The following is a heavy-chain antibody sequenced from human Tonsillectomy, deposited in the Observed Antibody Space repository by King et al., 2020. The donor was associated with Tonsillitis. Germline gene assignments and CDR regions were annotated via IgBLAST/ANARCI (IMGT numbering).Heavy chain of an antibody. CDR3: AKETRDYPYSFDY. V-gene: IGHV3-30*18. CDR2: ISYDGSNK. D-gene: IGHD4-11*01. CDR1: GFTFSSYG. Sequence: QLVQSGGGVVQPGRSLRLSCAASGFTFSSYGMHWVRQAPGKGLEWVAVISYDGSNKYSADTVKGRFTISRDNSKNTLYLQMNSLRAEATAVYYCAKETRDYPYSFDYWGQGTLVTVSS. J-gene: IGHJ4*02.